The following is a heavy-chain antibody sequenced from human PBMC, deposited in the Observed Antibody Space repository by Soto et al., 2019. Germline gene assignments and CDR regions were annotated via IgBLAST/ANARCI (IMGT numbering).Heavy chain of an antibody. D-gene: IGHD2-21*01. V-gene: IGHV4-39*02. Sequence: QLQLQESGPGLLKPSETLSLSCTVSGGSVTTSSDFWGWIRQPPGKGLEWIASIHRRGTTYYTPSRKSRATISVDTSKNQVSLKLNSVTAADTAMYYCARDGGKGGDSDFWGQGSFVTVSS. CDR1: GGSVTTSSDF. J-gene: IGHJ4*02. CDR2: IHRRGTT. CDR3: ARDGGKGGDSDF.